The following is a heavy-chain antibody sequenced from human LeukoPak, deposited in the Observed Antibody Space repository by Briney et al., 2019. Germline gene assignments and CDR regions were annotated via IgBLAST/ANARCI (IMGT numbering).Heavy chain of an antibody. CDR3: ARVQYYYDSSGYYSGYYYYMDV. D-gene: IGHD3-22*01. CDR1: GGSLSSSSYY. CDR2: IYYSGST. Sequence: PSETLSLTCTVSGGSLSSSSYYWGWIRQPPGKGLEWIGSIYYSGSTYYNPSLKSRVTISVDTSKNQFSLKLSSVTAADTAVYYCARVQYYYDSSGYYSGYYYYMDVWGKGTTVTVSS. J-gene: IGHJ6*03. V-gene: IGHV4-39*01.